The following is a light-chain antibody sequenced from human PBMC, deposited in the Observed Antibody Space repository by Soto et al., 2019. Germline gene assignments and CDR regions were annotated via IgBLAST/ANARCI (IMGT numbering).Light chain of an antibody. CDR2: GAS. J-gene: IGKJ4*01. CDR1: QNINFN. V-gene: IGKV3D-15*01. CDR3: QQYHNWPPLT. Sequence: ETLMTQSPATLSASPGERVTLSCRASQNINFNLAWYQQKPGQAPRVLIYGASSRASGIPDRFSGSASGTDFTLTISRLEHDDFAFYYCQQYHNWPPLTFGGGIRVEIK.